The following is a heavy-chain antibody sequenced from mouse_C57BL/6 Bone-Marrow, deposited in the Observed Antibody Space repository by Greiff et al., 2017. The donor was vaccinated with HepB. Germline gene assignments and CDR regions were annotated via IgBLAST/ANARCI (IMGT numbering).Heavy chain of an antibody. Sequence: QVQLKQPGAELVKPGASVKLSCKASGYTFTSYWMQWVKQRPGQGLEWIGEIDPSDSYPNSNQKFKGKATLTVDTSSSTAYMKLSSLTSEDSAVYYCARRGGYDYFDYRGQGTTLTVSS. CDR2: IDPSDSYP. V-gene: IGHV1-50*01. CDR1: GYTFTSYW. J-gene: IGHJ2*01. CDR3: ARRGGYDYFDY. D-gene: IGHD2-3*01.